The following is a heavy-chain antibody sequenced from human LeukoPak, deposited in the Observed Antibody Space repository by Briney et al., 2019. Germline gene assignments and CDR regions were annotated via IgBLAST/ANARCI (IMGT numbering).Heavy chain of an antibody. CDR1: GGSISNYY. CDR3: ARGSGGYGGLFDY. Sequence: PSETLSLTCTVSGGSISNYYWSWIRQPPGKGLEWIGYIYYSGSTNYNPSLKSRVTISVDTSKNQFSLKLSSVTAADTAVYYCARGSGGYGGLFDYWGQGTLVTVSS. V-gene: IGHV4-59*01. D-gene: IGHD4-23*01. J-gene: IGHJ4*02. CDR2: IYYSGST.